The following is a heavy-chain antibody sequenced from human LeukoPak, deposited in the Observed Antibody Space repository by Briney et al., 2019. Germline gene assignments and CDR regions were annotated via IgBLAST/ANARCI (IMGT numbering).Heavy chain of an antibody. CDR3: ARVTFGEDAFDI. CDR2: INPSGGST. Sequence: ASVKVSCKASGYTFTSYYMHWERQAPGQGLEWMGIINPSGGSTSYAQKFQGRVTMTRDTSTSTVYMELSSLRSEDTAVYYCARVTFGEDAFDIWGQGTMVTVSS. CDR1: GYTFTSYY. D-gene: IGHD3-10*01. V-gene: IGHV1-46*01. J-gene: IGHJ3*02.